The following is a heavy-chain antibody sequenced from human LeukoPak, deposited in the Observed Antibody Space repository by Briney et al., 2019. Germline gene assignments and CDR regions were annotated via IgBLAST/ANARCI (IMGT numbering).Heavy chain of an antibody. CDR3: ARVDPEYCSGGSCYHDAFDI. D-gene: IGHD2-15*01. V-gene: IGHV1-2*02. Sequence: ASVKVSCKASGYTFTGYYMHWVRQAPGQGLEWMGWFNPNSDGTNYAQKFQGRVTMTRDTSISTAYMELSRLRSDDTAVYYCARVDPEYCSGGSCYHDAFDIWGQETMVTVSS. CDR1: GYTFTGYY. CDR2: FNPNSDGT. J-gene: IGHJ3*02.